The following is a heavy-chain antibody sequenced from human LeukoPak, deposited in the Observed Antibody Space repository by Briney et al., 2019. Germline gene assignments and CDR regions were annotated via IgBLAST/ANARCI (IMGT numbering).Heavy chain of an antibody. J-gene: IGHJ2*01. CDR2: VYYSGST. CDR3: ARDMAGYPWYFDL. Sequence: SQTLSLTCTVSGGSINSGDYYWSWIRQPPGKGLEWIGYVYYSGSTYYNPSLKSRVTISVDTSKNQFSLKLSSVTAADTAVYYCARDMAGYPWYFDLWGRGTLVTVSS. CDR1: GGSINSGDYY. V-gene: IGHV4-30-4*01. D-gene: IGHD1-1*01.